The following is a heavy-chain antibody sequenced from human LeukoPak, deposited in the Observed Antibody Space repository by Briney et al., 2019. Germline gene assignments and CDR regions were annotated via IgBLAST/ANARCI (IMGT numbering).Heavy chain of an antibody. D-gene: IGHD6-13*01. CDR1: GFTFSSYG. Sequence: GGSLRLSCAASGFTFSSYGMSWVRQAPGKGLEWVSAISGSGGSTYYADSVKGRFTISRDNSKNTLYLQMNSLRAEDTAVYYCAKDLYRGSYSSSLSDYWGQGTLVTVSS. CDR3: AKDLYRGSYSSSLSDY. V-gene: IGHV3-23*01. CDR2: ISGSGGST. J-gene: IGHJ4*02.